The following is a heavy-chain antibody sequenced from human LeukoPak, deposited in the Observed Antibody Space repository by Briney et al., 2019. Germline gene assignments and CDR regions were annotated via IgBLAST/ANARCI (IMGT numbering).Heavy chain of an antibody. CDR1: GGTFSSYA. D-gene: IGHD1-20*01. CDR3: ARSNWNRAVGAFDI. CDR2: IIPIFGTA. Sequence: EASVKVSCKASGGTFSSYAISWVRQAPGQGLEWMGGIIPIFGTANYAQKFQGRVTITTDESTSTAYMELSSLRSEDTAVYYCARSNWNRAVGAFDIWGQGTMVTVSS. V-gene: IGHV1-69*05. J-gene: IGHJ3*02.